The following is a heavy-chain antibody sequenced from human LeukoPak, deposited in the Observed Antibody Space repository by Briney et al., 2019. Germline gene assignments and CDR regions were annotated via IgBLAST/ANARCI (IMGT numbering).Heavy chain of an antibody. Sequence: SETLSLTCAVYGGSFSGYYWSWIRQPPGKGLEWIGEINHSGSTNYNPSLKSRVTISVDTSKNQFSLKLSSVTAADTPVYYCARGRTGRHSSDSSGIPDYWGQGTLVTVSS. CDR1: GGSFSGYY. CDR3: ARGRTGRHSSDSSGIPDY. CDR2: INHSGST. J-gene: IGHJ4*02. D-gene: IGHD3-22*01. V-gene: IGHV4-34*01.